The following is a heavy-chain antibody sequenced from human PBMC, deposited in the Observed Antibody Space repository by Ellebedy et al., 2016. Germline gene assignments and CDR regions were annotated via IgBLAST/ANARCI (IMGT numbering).Heavy chain of an antibody. D-gene: IGHD4-17*01. CDR1: GFTFSSYS. J-gene: IGHJ4*02. CDR2: ISSSLSTI. CDR3: AKDRYVDYAVYFDY. Sequence: GGSLRLSCAASGFTFSSYSMSWVRQAPGKGLEWVSYISSSLSTIYYADSVKGRFTISRGNAENSRYLQMNSLRAEDTAVYYCAKDRYVDYAVYFDYWGQGTLVTVSS. V-gene: IGHV3-48*01.